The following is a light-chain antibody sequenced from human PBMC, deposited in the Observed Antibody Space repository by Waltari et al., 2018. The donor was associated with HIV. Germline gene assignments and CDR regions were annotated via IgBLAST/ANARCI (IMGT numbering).Light chain of an antibody. V-gene: IGLV1-44*01. CDR3: AAWDDSLNGVV. CDR2: SNI. J-gene: IGLJ2*01. CDR1: SSNIGSNT. Sequence: QSVLTQPPSASGTPGQRVTISCSGSSSNIGSNTVNWYQQLPGTAPKLLIYSNIPRPSGVPDGFSGSKSVTSASRAISGLQSEDEADYYCAAWDDSLNGVVFGGGTKLTVL.